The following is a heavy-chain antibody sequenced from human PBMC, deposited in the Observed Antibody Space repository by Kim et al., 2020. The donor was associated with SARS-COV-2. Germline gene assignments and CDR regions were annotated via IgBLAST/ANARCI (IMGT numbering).Heavy chain of an antibody. V-gene: IGHV3-23*01. CDR1: GFTFSSYA. D-gene: IGHD7-27*01. J-gene: IGHJ6*02. Sequence: GGSLRLSCAASGFTFSSYAMSWVRQAPGKGLEWVSAISGSGSNTYYADSVKGRFTISRDNSKNTLYLQMNSLRAEDTAVYYCAKDKRMGLTGECGMDVWGQGTTVTVSS. CDR2: ISGSGSNT. CDR3: AKDKRMGLTGECGMDV.